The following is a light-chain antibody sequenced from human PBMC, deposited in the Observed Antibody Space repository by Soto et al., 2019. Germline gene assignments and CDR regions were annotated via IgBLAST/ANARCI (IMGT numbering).Light chain of an antibody. V-gene: IGKV3-15*01. CDR1: QSVSSN. CDR3: QQYNVWPLT. J-gene: IGKJ4*01. CDR2: VAS. Sequence: EIVMTQSPATLSVSPGERATLSCRASQSVSSNLAWYQQKPGQTPKLLIYVASTSATGIPARFSCSGSGTEFTLTISSLQSEDFAVYNCQQYNVWPLTFGGGTKVEFK.